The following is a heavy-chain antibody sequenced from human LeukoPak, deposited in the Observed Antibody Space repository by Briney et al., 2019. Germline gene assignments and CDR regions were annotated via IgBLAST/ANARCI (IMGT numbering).Heavy chain of an antibody. V-gene: IGHV3-23*01. CDR2: ISGSGGST. Sequence: GGSLRLSCAASGFTFSSYAMSWVRQAPGKGLEWVSAISGSGGSTYYADSVKGRFTISRDNSKNTLYLQMNSLRAEDTAVYYCAKVYCGGDCYTTFSTNWYFDLWGRGTLVTVSS. CDR3: AKVYCGGDCYTTFSTNWYFDL. D-gene: IGHD2-21*02. CDR1: GFTFSSYA. J-gene: IGHJ2*01.